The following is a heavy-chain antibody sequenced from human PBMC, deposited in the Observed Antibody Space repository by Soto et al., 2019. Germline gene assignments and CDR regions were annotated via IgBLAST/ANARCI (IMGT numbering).Heavy chain of an antibody. V-gene: IGHV3-20*04. CDR2: IHRNGGST. Sequence: EVQLVESGGGVVRPGGSLRLACAVSGFSFDEYGMSWVRQVPGKGPEWVAGIHRNGGSTGYADSVKGRFTISRDDAKNSLYLQMNSLRDEDTAFYYCARDHRWGYEYGDYGDSWGHGTLVTVSS. J-gene: IGHJ5*01. D-gene: IGHD4-17*01. CDR1: GFSFDEYG. CDR3: ARDHRWGYEYGDYGDS.